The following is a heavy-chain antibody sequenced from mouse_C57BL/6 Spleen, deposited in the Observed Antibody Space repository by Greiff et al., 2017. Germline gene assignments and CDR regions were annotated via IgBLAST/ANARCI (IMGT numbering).Heavy chain of an antibody. CDR2: IDPSDSYT. V-gene: IGHV1-69*01. CDR3: ARGMGYFDV. CDR1: GYTFTSYW. J-gene: IGHJ1*03. Sequence: VKLQQPGAELVMPGASVKLSCKASGYTFTSYWMHWVKQRPGQGLEWIGEIDPSDSYTNYNQKFKGKSTLTVDKSSSTAYMQLSSLTSEDSAVYYCARGMGYFDVWGTGTTVTVSS. D-gene: IGHD2-3*01.